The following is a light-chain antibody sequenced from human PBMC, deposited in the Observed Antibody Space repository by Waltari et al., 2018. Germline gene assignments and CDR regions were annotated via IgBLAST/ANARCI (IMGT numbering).Light chain of an antibody. CDR3: CSYAGTYTFVL. CDR2: DVT. Sequence: QSALIQPRSVSGSPGQSVTISCTGTSSDIGVYNYVSWYRQHPGKAPKLIIYDVTKRPSGLPDRFSCSKSANSASLTISGLHADDAADYYCCSYAGTYTFVLFGGGTKLTVL. CDR1: SSDIGVYNY. J-gene: IGLJ2*01. V-gene: IGLV2-11*01.